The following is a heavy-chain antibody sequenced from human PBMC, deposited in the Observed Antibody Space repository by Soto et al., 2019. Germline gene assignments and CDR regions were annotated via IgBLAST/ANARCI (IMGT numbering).Heavy chain of an antibody. D-gene: IGHD2-2*01. CDR1: GGSISSYY. CDR2: IYYSGST. CDR3: ARDRNARYCSSTSCYRYYYYYYMDV. Sequence: SETLSLTCTVSGGSISSYYWSWIRQPPGKGLEWIGYIYYSGSTNYTPSLKSRVTISVDTSKNQFSRKRSSVTAADTAGYYCARDRNARYCSSTSCYRYYYYYYMDVWGKGTTVTVSS. J-gene: IGHJ6*03. V-gene: IGHV4-59*01.